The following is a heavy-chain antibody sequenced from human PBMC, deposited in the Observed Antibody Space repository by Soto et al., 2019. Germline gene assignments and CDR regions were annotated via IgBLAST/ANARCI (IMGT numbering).Heavy chain of an antibody. J-gene: IGHJ6*02. Sequence: SLRLSCVVSGLTFTDAWMSWVRQAPGKGLEWVGRMKDRRAGGTTDYGAPVKGRFTISRDDLKNTLYLQMDSLKTEDTAVYYCTTVTHVPVGGQGTTVTVSS. CDR3: TTVTHVPV. CDR2: MKDRRAGGTT. CDR1: GLTFTDAW. V-gene: IGHV3-15*01.